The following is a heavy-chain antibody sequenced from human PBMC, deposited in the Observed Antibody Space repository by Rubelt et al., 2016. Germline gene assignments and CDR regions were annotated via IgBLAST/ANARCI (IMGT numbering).Heavy chain of an antibody. V-gene: IGHV1-2*02. Sequence: QVQLLQSGAEVKKPGASVKVSCKASGYTFTGYYMHWVRQAPGQGLEWMGWISPYNGNTNSGQKLQGRVTMTTETSTSTVYMGLRGLRSDDTAVYYCARDRSSSDYWGQGTLVTVSS. J-gene: IGHJ4*02. CDR3: ARDRSSSDY. CDR2: ISPYNGNT. CDR1: GYTFTGYY. D-gene: IGHD6-6*01.